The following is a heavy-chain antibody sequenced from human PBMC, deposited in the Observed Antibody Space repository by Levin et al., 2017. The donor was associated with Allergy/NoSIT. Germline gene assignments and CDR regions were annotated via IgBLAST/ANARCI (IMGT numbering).Heavy chain of an antibody. J-gene: IGHJ4*02. Sequence: SCTVSGGSISSGGYYWSWIRQHPGKGLEWIGYIYYSGSTYYNPSLKSRVTISVDTSKNQFSLKLSSVTAADTAVYYCARFRAGGGAFITNYFDYWGQGTLVTVSS. V-gene: IGHV4-31*03. CDR3: ARFRAGGGAFITNYFDY. CDR1: GGSISSGGYY. CDR2: IYYSGST. D-gene: IGHD3-3*01.